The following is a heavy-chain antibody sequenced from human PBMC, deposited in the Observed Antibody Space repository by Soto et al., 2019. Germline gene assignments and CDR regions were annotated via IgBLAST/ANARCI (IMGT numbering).Heavy chain of an antibody. J-gene: IGHJ6*02. CDR1: GDSFTSDW. D-gene: IGHD6-13*01. V-gene: IGHV5-51*01. CDR2: IYPGDSDT. CDR3: ARHTRIAAARGRLSV. Sequence: GESLKISCKGSGDSFTSDWIGGVRQMPGKGLEWMGIIYPGDSDTRYSPSFQGQVTISADKSISTAYLQWSSLKASDTAMYYCARHTRIAAARGRLSVWGQGTTVTVSS.